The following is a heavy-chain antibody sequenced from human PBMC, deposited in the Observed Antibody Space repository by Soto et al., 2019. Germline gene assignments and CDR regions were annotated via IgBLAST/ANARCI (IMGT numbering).Heavy chain of an antibody. CDR1: GFTFSSYA. CDR3: ARGGLGYYYYGMDV. J-gene: IGHJ6*02. Sequence: QVQLVESGGGVVQPGRSLRLSCAASGFTFSSYAMHWVRQAPGKGLEWVAVISYDGSNKYYADSVKGRFTISRDNSKNTLYLQMNSLRAEDTAVYYCARGGLGYYYYGMDVWGQGTTVTVSS. CDR2: ISYDGSNK. D-gene: IGHD2-15*01. V-gene: IGHV3-30-3*01.